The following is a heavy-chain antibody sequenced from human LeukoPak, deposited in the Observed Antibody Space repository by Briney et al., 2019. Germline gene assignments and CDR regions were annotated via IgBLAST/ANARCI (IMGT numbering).Heavy chain of an antibody. J-gene: IGHJ4*02. CDR3: AKDRTRSYDFWSGYFNY. Sequence: ASVKFSCNVSGYTLTDLSMHWVRQAPGKGVEWLGGFDPEDGETIYEQKFQGRVTMTEDTSTDTAYMELSSLRSEDTAVYYCAKDRTRSYDFWSGYFNYWGQGTLVTVSS. CDR1: GYTLTDLS. CDR2: FDPEDGET. D-gene: IGHD3-3*01. V-gene: IGHV1-24*01.